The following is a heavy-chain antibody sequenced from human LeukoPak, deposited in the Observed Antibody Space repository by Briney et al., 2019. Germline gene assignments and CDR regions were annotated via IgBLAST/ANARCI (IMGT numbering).Heavy chain of an antibody. D-gene: IGHD2/OR15-2a*01. J-gene: IGHJ4*02. V-gene: IGHV3-7*01. CDR2: INEDGSEQ. Sequence: PGGSLRLPCAASGFMFSGYWMNWVRHVPGKGLEWVANINEDGSEQFYVDSVRGRFTISRDNAKNSLYLQMNSLRAEDTAVYYCASRESSMSRSHWGQGTLVTVSS. CDR3: ASRESSMSRSH. CDR1: GFMFSGYW.